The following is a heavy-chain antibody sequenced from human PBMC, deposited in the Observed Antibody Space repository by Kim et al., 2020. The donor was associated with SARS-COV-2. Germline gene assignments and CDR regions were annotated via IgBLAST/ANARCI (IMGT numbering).Heavy chain of an antibody. CDR1: GGSISSGSYY. CDR3: AIGDYPYWYFDL. J-gene: IGHJ2*01. V-gene: IGHV4-61*02. CDR2: IYTSGNT. Sequence: SETLSLTCTVSGGSISSGSYYWSWIRQPAGKGLEWIGRIYTSGNTNYNPSLKSRVTISVDTSKNQFSLKLSSVTAADTAVYYCAIGDYPYWYFDLWGRGTLVTVSS. D-gene: IGHD4-17*01.